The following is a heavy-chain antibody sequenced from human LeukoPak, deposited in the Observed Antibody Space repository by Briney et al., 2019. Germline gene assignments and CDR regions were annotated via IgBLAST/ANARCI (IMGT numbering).Heavy chain of an antibody. J-gene: IGHJ5*02. V-gene: IGHV4-39*01. D-gene: IGHD2-2*02. CDR2: IYYSGST. Sequence: SETLSLTCTVSGGSICSSSYYWGWIRQPPGKGLEWIGSIYYSGSTYYNPSLKSRVTISVDTSKNQFSLKLSSVTAADTAVYYCARHSSLSEVNQLLYAGHWFDPWGQGTLVTVSS. CDR1: GGSICSSSYY. CDR3: ARHSSLSEVNQLLYAGHWFDP.